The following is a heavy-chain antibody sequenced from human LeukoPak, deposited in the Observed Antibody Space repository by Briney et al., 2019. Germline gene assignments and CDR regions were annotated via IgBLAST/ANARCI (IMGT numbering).Heavy chain of an antibody. Sequence: PGGSLRLSCAASGFTFSRYWMSWVRQAPGKGLEWVANIKQDGSEQYYVDSVKGRFTISRDNAKNSLYLQMNSLRAEDTAVYYCARASGGKGDAYYYYYMDVWGKGTTVTVSS. D-gene: IGHD4-23*01. CDR3: ARASGGKGDAYYYYYMDV. CDR2: IKQDGSEQ. V-gene: IGHV3-7*01. CDR1: GFTFSRYW. J-gene: IGHJ6*03.